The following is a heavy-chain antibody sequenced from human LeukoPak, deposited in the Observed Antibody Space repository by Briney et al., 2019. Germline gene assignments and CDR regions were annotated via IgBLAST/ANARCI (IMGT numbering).Heavy chain of an antibody. V-gene: IGHV1-46*01. J-gene: IGHJ4*02. Sequence: ASVKVSCKASGYTFTSYYMHWVRQAPGQGLEWMGIINPSGGSTSYAQKFQGRVTMTRDTSTSTVYMELSSLRSEDTAVYYCARNFQVTGTTTELDYWGQGTLVTVSS. CDR1: GYTFTSYY. CDR3: ARNFQVTGTTTELDY. D-gene: IGHD1-7*01. CDR2: INPSGGST.